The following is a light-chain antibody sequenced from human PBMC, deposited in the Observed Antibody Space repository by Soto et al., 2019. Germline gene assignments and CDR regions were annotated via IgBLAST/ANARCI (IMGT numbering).Light chain of an antibody. CDR1: SDSIASNY. Sequence: NFMLTQPHSVSESPGKTVTISCTRSSDSIASNYVQWYQQRPGSAPTTVIYEDNQRTSGVPDRFSGSIDSSSNSASLTISGLKTEDEADYYYQSSGSSNQGFGGGTKLTVL. J-gene: IGLJ2*01. CDR3: QSSGSSNQG. V-gene: IGLV6-57*04. CDR2: EDN.